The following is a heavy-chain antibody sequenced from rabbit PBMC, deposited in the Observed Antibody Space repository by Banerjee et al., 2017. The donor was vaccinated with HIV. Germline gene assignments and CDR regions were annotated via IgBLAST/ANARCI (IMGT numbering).Heavy chain of an antibody. CDR1: GFSFSSGYF. V-gene: IGHV1S40*01. J-gene: IGHJ3*01. CDR3: AKDYNYGAAGYDAATRLDL. Sequence: QQLEESGGDLVKPGASLTLTCTASGFSFSSGYFMSWVRQAPGEGLEWIGYINTGSGSAYYASWVNGRFTLSKTSSTTVTLQMTSLTAADTATYFCAKDYNYGAAGYDAATRLDLWGQGTLVTVS. CDR2: INTGSGSA. D-gene: IGHD6-1*01.